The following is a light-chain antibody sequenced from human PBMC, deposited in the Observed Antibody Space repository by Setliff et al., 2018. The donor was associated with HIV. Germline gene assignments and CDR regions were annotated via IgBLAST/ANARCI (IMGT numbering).Light chain of an antibody. V-gene: IGLV2-23*02. J-gene: IGLJ1*01. Sequence: QSALTQPASVSGSPGQSITISCTGTSSDIGTYNLVSWYQQYPGKAPKVMIYEVSKRPSGVSNRFSGSKSGNTASLTISGLQAEDEADYYCCSYSGRTSFVFGTGTKATVL. CDR1: SSDIGTYNL. CDR3: CSYSGRTSFV. CDR2: EVS.